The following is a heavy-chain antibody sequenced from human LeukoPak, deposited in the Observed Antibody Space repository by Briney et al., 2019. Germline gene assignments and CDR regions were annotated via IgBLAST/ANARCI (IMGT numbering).Heavy chain of an antibody. J-gene: IGHJ6*03. CDR3: ARRLQYYYMDV. CDR1: GASIRSYF. Sequence: SETLSLTCSVSGASIRSYFWSWIRQSPGKGLEWIGYIYTSGSTNYNPSLKSRVTISVDTSKNQFSLKLSSVTAADTAVYYCARRLQYYYMDVWGKGTTVTVSS. D-gene: IGHD4-11*01. V-gene: IGHV4-4*09. CDR2: IYTSGST.